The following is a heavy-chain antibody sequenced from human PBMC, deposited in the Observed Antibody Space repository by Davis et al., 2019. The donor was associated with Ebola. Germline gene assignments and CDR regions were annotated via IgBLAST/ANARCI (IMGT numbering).Heavy chain of an antibody. V-gene: IGHV4-4*02. J-gene: IGHJ4*02. Sequence: MPSETLSLTCAVSGGSISSSNWWCWVRQPPGKGLEWIGELYHSGSTNYNPSLKSRVTISVDNSKNQFSLKLSSVTAADTAVYYCAVMYSSSWFYFDYWGQGTLVTVSS. D-gene: IGHD6-13*01. CDR3: AVMYSSSWFYFDY. CDR2: LYHSGST. CDR1: GGSISSSNW.